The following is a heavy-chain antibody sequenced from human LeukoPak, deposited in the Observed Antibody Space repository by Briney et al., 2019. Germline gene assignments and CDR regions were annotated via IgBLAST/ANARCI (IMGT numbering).Heavy chain of an antibody. V-gene: IGHV3-48*03. J-gene: IGHJ4*02. CDR1: GFTFSSYE. CDR3: ARDHCSSTSCYTDY. D-gene: IGHD2-2*02. CDR2: TSSSGSTI. Sequence: GGSLRLSCAASGFTFSSYEMNWVRQAPGKGLEWVSYTSSSGSTIYYADSVKGRFTISRDNAKNSLYLQMNSLRAEDTAVYYCARDHCSSTSCYTDYWGQGTLVTVSS.